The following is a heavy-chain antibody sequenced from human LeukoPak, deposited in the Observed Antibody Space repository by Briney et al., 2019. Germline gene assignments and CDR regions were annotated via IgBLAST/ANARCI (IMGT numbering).Heavy chain of an antibody. CDR1: GFTFSTYA. D-gene: IGHD3-16*01. J-gene: IGHJ4*02. Sequence: GGSLRLSCAASGFTFSTYAMSWVRQAPGKGLEWLSAIGGSDGSTYYADSVKGRFTISRDTSKNTLYLQMNSLRAEDTAVFYCAKGGGIFDYWGQGTLVTVSS. V-gene: IGHV3-23*01. CDR2: IGGSDGST. CDR3: AKGGGIFDY.